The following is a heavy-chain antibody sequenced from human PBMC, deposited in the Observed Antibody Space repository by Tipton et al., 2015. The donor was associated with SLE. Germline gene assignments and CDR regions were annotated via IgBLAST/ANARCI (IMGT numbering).Heavy chain of an antibody. D-gene: IGHD6-6*01. V-gene: IGHV4-39*07. CDR3: AREGIAARPIFDY. J-gene: IGHJ4*02. CDR2: IYYGGST. CDR1: GGSISSYY. Sequence: LRLSCTVSGGSISSYYWGWIRQPPGKGLEWIGSIYYGGSTYYNPSLKSRVTISVDTSKNQFSLKLSSVTAADTAVYYCAREGIAARPIFDYWGQGTLVTVSS.